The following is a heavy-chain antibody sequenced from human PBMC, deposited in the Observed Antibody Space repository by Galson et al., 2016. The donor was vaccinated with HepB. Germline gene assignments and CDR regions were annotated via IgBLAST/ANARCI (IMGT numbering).Heavy chain of an antibody. J-gene: IGHJ4*02. V-gene: IGHV3-30-3*01. CDR3: ARVSILWFGEAY. Sequence: SLRLSCAASGFTFRSFAMHWVRQAPGKGLEWVAAISYDGSNDYYANSVKGRFTVSRDNSENTVDLQMNSLKDEDTAVYYCARVSILWFGEAYRGQGTLVTVSS. CDR2: ISYDGSND. D-gene: IGHD3-10*01. CDR1: GFTFRSFA.